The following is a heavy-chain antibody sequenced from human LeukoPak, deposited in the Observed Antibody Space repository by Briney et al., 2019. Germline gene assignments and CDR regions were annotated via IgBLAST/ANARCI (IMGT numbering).Heavy chain of an antibody. D-gene: IGHD3-22*01. J-gene: IGHJ4*02. CDR3: AKDYYDSSGYSSFDY. V-gene: IGHV3-21*01. CDR1: GFKFSSYS. Sequence: GGSLRLSCAASGFKFSSYSMKWVRQAPGKGLEWVSFISSSSSYIYYADSVKGRFTISRDNAKNTLYLQMNSLRAEDTAVYYCAKDYYDSSGYSSFDYWGQGTLVTVSS. CDR2: ISSSSSYI.